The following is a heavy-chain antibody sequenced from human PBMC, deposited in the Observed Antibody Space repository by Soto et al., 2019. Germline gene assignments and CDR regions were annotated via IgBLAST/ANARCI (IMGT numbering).Heavy chain of an antibody. CDR2: IISSSSTI. CDR3: ARDREVDYGDSFYYYYGMDV. J-gene: IGHJ6*02. D-gene: IGHD4-17*01. CDR1: GFTFSSYS. Sequence: PGGSLRLSCAASGFTFSSYSMNWVRQAPGKGLEWVSYIISSSSTIYYADSVKGRFTISRDNAKNSLYLQMNSLRDEDTAVYYCARDREVDYGDSFYYYYGMDVWGQGTTVTVSS. V-gene: IGHV3-48*02.